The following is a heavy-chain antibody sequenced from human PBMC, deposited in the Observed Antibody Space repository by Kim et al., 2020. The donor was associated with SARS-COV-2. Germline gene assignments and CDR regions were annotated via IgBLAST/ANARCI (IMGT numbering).Heavy chain of an antibody. D-gene: IGHD6-19*01. J-gene: IGHJ6*02. Sequence: ASVKVSCKASGYTFSNYYMHWVRQAPGQGLEWMGIINLGRGTTRYAQSLKGRVTVTRDTSTSTVYLDLSSLSSEDTAVYYCARGVYDRGWYGMDVWGQGT. V-gene: IGHV1-46*04. CDR2: INLGRGTT. CDR1: GYTFSNYY. CDR3: ARGVYDRGWYGMDV.